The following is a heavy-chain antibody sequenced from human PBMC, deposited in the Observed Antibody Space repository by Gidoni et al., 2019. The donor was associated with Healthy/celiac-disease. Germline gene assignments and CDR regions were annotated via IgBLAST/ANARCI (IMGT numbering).Heavy chain of an antibody. CDR1: CFTFSLYS. CDR3: AKDFPGYYYDSSGYFGYFQH. CDR2: ISGSGGST. Sequence: EVQLLESGGGLVQPGGSLRLSCAASCFTFSLYSLSWIRQAPGKGLEWGSAISGSGGSTYYADSVKGRFTISRDNSKNTLYLQMNSLRAEDTAVYYCAKDFPGYYYDSSGYFGYFQHWGQGTLVTVSS. J-gene: IGHJ1*01. D-gene: IGHD3-22*01. V-gene: IGHV3-23*01.